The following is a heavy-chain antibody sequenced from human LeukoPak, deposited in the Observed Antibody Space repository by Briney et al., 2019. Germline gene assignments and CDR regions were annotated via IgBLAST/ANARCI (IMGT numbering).Heavy chain of an antibody. CDR1: GFIFSDDG. V-gene: IGHV3-30*18. CDR3: ANVGAEAAGTSYYYYYMDV. Sequence: PGGSLRLSCVGSGFIFSDDGMYWVRQAPGKGLEWAAVISYDGSNKYYADSVKGRFTISRDNSKNTLYLQMNSLRVEDTATYYCANVGAEAAGTSYYYYYMDVWGKGTTVTVSS. J-gene: IGHJ6*03. D-gene: IGHD6-13*01. CDR2: ISYDGSNK.